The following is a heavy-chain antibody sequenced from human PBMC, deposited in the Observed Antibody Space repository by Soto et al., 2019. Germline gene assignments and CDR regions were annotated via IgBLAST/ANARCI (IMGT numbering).Heavy chain of an antibody. CDR2: IYYSGST. Sequence: KPSETLSLTCTVSGGSISSSSYYWGWIRQPPGKGLEWIGSIYYSGSTYYNPSLKGRVTISVDTSKNQFSLKLSSVTAADTAVYYCARHFTNTIFGVAYFDYWGQGPLVTVSS. CDR1: GGSISSSSYY. D-gene: IGHD3-3*01. J-gene: IGHJ4*02. V-gene: IGHV4-39*01. CDR3: ARHFTNTIFGVAYFDY.